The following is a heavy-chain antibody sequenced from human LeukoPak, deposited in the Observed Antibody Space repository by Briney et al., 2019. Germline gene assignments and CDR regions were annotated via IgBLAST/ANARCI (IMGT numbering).Heavy chain of an antibody. Sequence: GGSLRLSCAASGFTFSYYTMSWVREAPGKGLERVASISSSINYIYHADSIKRRFNISADAAQNSVYLQMNSLKDEDTAVYHCARSRTSSPYDKNLNFWGQGTLVIVPS. D-gene: IGHD1-14*01. CDR3: ARSRTSSPYDKNLNF. J-gene: IGHJ4*02. CDR2: ISSSINYI. CDR1: GFTFSYYT. V-gene: IGHV3-21*01.